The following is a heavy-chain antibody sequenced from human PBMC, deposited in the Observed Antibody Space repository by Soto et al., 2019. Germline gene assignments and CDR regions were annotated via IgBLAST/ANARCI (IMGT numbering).Heavy chain of an antibody. Sequence: PGKGLEWIGYIYYSGSTSYNPSLKSRVTISVDTSKNHFPLKLSSVTAADTAVYYCASIFFFQAEDGIRDTVPVSAFLLNRSSDL. CDR3: ASIFFFQAEDGIRDTVPVSAFLLNRSSDL. V-gene: IGHV4-30-4*01. D-gene: IGHD3-3*01. CDR2: IYYSGST. J-gene: IGHJ2*01.